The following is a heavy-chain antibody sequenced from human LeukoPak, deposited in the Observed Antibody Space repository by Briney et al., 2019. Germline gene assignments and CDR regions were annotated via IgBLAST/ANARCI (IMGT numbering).Heavy chain of an antibody. CDR2: ISSSSSYI. CDR1: GFTFSSYS. V-gene: IGHV3-21*01. Sequence: GGSLRLSCAASGFTFSSYSMNWVRQAPGKGLEWVSSISSSSSYIYYADSVNGRFTISRDNAKNSLYLQMNSLRAEDTAVYYCAGLLKFGGGGEAFDYWGQGILVTVSS. D-gene: IGHD3-16*01. J-gene: IGHJ4*02. CDR3: AGLLKFGGGGEAFDY.